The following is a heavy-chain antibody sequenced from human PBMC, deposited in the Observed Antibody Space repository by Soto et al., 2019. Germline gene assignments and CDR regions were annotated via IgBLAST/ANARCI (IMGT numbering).Heavy chain of an antibody. J-gene: IGHJ6*02. Sequence: QVQLVQSGAEVKKPGASVKVSCKASGYTFTGYYMHWVRQAPGQGLEWMGIINPSGGSTSYAQKFQGRVTMTRDTSTSTVYMELSSLRSEDTAVYYCARESYYGSGSYYPNYYYGMDVWGQGTTVTVSS. V-gene: IGHV1-46*03. CDR1: GYTFTGYY. CDR3: ARESYYGSGSYYPNYYYGMDV. CDR2: INPSGGST. D-gene: IGHD3-10*01.